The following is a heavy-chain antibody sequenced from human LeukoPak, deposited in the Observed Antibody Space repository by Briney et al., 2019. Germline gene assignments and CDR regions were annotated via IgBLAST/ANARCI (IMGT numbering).Heavy chain of an antibody. CDR1: GYTFTSYG. CDR3: ARDPEVSYGSENYYNGMDV. J-gene: IGHJ6*02. CDR2: ISAYNGNT. V-gene: IGHV1-18*01. Sequence: GASVKVSCKASGYTFTSYGISWVRQAPGQGLEWMGWISAYNGNTNYAQKFQGRVTMTTDTSTSTAYMELRSLRSDDTAVHYCARDPEVSYGSENYYNGMDVWGQGTTVTVSS. D-gene: IGHD3-10*01.